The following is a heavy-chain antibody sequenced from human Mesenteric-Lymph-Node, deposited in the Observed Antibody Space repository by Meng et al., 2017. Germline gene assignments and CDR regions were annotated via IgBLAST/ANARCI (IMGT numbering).Heavy chain of an antibody. CDR2: IYPTGTT. J-gene: IGHJ4*02. Sequence: QVQLQESGPGLVTPSGTRSLTCVVSGVSVSGDTWWSWVRQSPGKGLECIGEIYPTGTTQYNPSLDSRATISVDKAKTQISLKLTSVTAADTAVYYCAKDNSGWQHTDYWGQGILVTVSS. V-gene: IGHV4-4*02. CDR1: GVSVSGDTW. D-gene: IGHD6-19*01. CDR3: AKDNSGWQHTDY.